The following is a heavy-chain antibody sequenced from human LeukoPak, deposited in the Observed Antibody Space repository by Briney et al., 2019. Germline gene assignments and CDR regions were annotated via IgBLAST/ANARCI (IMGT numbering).Heavy chain of an antibody. CDR3: AKADIVATILYPPDY. CDR1: GFTFSSYA. CDR2: ISGSGGST. V-gene: IGHV3-23*01. Sequence: PGGSLRLSCSASGFTFSSYAMSWVRQAPGKGLEWVSAISGSGGSTYYADSVKGRFTISRDNSKNTLYLQMNSLRAEDTAVYYCAKADIVATILYPPDYWGQGTLVTVSS. D-gene: IGHD5-12*01. J-gene: IGHJ4*02.